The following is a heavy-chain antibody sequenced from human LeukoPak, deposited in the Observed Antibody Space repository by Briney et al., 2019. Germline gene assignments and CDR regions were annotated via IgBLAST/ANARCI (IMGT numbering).Heavy chain of an antibody. CDR1: GFTFSSYG. J-gene: IGHJ4*02. Sequence: GSLRLSCAASGFTFSSYGMNWVRQAPGKGLEWVANIKKDGSETNYVDSVKGRFIISRDNAKNSLYLQMNSLRVEDTGVYYCAGGTGWLIDYWGQGTLATVSS. CDR2: IKKDGSET. V-gene: IGHV3-7*04. CDR3: AGGTGWLIDY. D-gene: IGHD6-19*01.